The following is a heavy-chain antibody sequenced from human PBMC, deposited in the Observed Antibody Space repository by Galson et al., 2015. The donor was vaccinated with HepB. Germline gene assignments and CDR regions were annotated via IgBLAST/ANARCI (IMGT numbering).Heavy chain of an antibody. CDR3: ARDPWAGGITMVRGVLFDL. Sequence: SLRLSCAASGFTFSSYSMNWVRQAPGKGLEWVSSIRSSSSYIYYAHSVKGRFTISRDNAKNSLSLQMISLRAEATAVYYCARDPWAGGITMVRGVLFDLGGRGTLVTVSS. J-gene: IGHJ2*01. CDR1: GFTFSSYS. CDR2: IRSSSSYI. D-gene: IGHD3-10*01. V-gene: IGHV3-21*01.